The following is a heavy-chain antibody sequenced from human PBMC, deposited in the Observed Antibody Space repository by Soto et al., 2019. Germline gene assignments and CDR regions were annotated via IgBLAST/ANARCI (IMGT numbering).Heavy chain of an antibody. Sequence: PGGSLRLSCAVSGFTFDDYAMHWVRQAPGKGLEWVSGISWNSDTKGYADSVKGRFTISRDNAKNSLYLQMNSLRTEDTALYYCAKSWTGSDTMYFDYWGQGTLVTVSS. CDR3: AKSWTGSDTMYFDY. J-gene: IGHJ4*02. CDR2: ISWNSDTK. D-gene: IGHD3-10*01. V-gene: IGHV3-9*01. CDR1: GFTFDDYA.